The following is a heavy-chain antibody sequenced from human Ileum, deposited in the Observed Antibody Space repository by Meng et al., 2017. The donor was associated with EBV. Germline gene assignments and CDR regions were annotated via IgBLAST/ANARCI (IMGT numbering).Heavy chain of an antibody. CDR3: ARVAVTAIHFDS. J-gene: IGHJ4*02. D-gene: IGHD2-21*02. Sequence: QGQRQGSGPGLVKPSQTLSLTCTVSGGSIRSTGHYWTWIRQPPGKGLEWIGYIFYSGSSFYNPSLQSRVTISVDTSKNQFSLNLSSVTAADTAVYYCARVAVTAIHFDSWGQGTLVTVSS. CDR1: GGSIRSTGHY. V-gene: IGHV4-30-4*01. CDR2: IFYSGSS.